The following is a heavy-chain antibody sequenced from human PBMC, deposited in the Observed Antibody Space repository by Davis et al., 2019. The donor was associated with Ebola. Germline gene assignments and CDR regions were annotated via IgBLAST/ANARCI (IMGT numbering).Heavy chain of an antibody. V-gene: IGHV4-59*12. CDR1: GGSISSYY. Sequence: SETLSLTCTVSGGSISSYYWSWIRQPPGKGLEWIGYIYYSGGTNYNPSLKSRVTISVDTSKNQFSLKLSSVTAADTAVYYCARRRAWVRGVIIKGNYGMDVWGQGTTVTVSS. D-gene: IGHD3-10*01. CDR3: ARRRAWVRGVIIKGNYGMDV. CDR2: IYYSGGT. J-gene: IGHJ6*02.